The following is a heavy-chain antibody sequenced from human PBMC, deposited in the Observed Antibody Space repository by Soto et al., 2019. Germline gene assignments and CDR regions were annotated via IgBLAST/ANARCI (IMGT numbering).Heavy chain of an antibody. V-gene: IGHV1-46*01. Sequence: QVQLVQSGAEVKKPGASVKVSCKTSGYSFTSYYIHWVRQAPRQGLEWMGIINPSDRSTYYAHKFQGRFDMTSDTSTGTVYMEWSSLRSEDTAVYYCASAPTVGGAYVGYWGQGALVTVAS. D-gene: IGHD1-26*01. CDR3: ASAPTVGGAYVGY. J-gene: IGHJ4*02. CDR2: INPSDRST. CDR1: GYSFTSYY.